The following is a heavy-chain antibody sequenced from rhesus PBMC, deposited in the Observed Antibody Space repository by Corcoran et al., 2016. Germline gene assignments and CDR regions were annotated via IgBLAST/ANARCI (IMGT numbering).Heavy chain of an antibody. J-gene: IGHJ4*01. CDR2: IYCSGGST. CDR3: ARAWNDESRFDY. Sequence: QVQLQESGPGLVKPSETLSLTCAVSGVSISDSYYWPWLRHPPGKGLEWIAYIYCSGGSTDYKPSLKSRVTISTDTAKNQFSRKLTSLTAADAAVYYCARAWNDESRFDYWGQGVLVTVSS. CDR1: GVSISDSYY. D-gene: IGHD1-38*01. V-gene: IGHV4-106*01.